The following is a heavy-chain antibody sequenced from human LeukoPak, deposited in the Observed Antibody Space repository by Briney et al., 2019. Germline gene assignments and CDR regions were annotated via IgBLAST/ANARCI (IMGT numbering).Heavy chain of an antibody. Sequence: PSETLSLTCTVSGRSIRSVYWNWSRQSAGKGLEWIGRIYATDLTNYNPSLKSRVTLSVDMSKNELSLTLKSVTAADTVVYYCARGFGSGTSPIDLWGQGALVTVSS. J-gene: IGHJ5*02. D-gene: IGHD3-10*01. CDR1: GRSIRSVY. CDR3: ARGFGSGTSPIDL. V-gene: IGHV4-4*07. CDR2: IYATDLT.